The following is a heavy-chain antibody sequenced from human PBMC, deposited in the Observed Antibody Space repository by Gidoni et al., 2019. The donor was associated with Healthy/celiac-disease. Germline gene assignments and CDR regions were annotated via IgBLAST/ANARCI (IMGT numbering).Heavy chain of an antibody. Sequence: QVHLVESGGGVVQPGRSLRLSCAASGFTFSSYGMHWVRQAPGKGLEWVAVIWYDGSNKYYADSVKGRFTISRDNSKNTLYLQMNSLRAEDTAVYYCARAPSYDFWTQTFYGMDVWGQGTTVTVSS. CDR3: ARAPSYDFWTQTFYGMDV. CDR2: IWYDGSNK. J-gene: IGHJ6*02. CDR1: GFTFSSYG. D-gene: IGHD3-3*01. V-gene: IGHV3-33*01.